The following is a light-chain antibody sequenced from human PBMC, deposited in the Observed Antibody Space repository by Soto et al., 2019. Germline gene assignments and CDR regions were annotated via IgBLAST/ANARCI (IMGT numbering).Light chain of an antibody. CDR2: GAS. J-gene: IGKJ4*01. CDR1: HSVSSRY. Sequence: EILLTQSPGTLSLSPGKRATLSCRASHSVSSRYLAWYQQKPGQAPRLLIYGASSRATGIPDRFSGSGSGTDFTLTISRLEPEDFAVYYCQQYGSSHPTFGGGTKVEIK. V-gene: IGKV3-20*01. CDR3: QQYGSSHPT.